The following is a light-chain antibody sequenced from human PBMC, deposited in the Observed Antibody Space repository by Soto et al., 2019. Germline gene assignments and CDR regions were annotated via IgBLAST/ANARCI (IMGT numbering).Light chain of an antibody. CDR3: QQSYSSHPT. V-gene: IGKV1-39*01. CDR1: QSISNH. J-gene: IGKJ1*01. Sequence: EIQITQSPSSLSASVEDRVIITCRASQSISNHLNWYQQKPGKAPKLLIFAASSLQSGVPSRFSGSRSGPDFTLTISSLQPEDFATYYCQQSYSSHPTFGQGTKVDIK. CDR2: AAS.